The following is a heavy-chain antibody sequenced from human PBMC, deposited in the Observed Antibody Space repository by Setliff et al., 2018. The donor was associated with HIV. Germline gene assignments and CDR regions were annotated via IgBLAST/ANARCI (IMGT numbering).Heavy chain of an antibody. CDR3: ARGLDVWGTYRYRNYFDY. V-gene: IGHV4-34*01. CDR1: GGSFSDYY. CDR2: INHGGST. J-gene: IGHJ4*02. D-gene: IGHD3-16*02. Sequence: PSETLSLTCAVYGGSFSDYYWSWIRQSPGRGLEWIGEINHGGSTIYNPSLKSRVTISIDTSKNQFSLNLTSVTAADTAIYYCARGLDVWGTYRYRNYFDYWGQGTLVTVPQ.